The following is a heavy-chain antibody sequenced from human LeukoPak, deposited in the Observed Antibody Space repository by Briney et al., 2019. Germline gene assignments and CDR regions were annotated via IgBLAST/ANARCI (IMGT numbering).Heavy chain of an antibody. J-gene: IGHJ4*02. CDR3: SRNPMTKYYFDY. D-gene: IGHD4-11*01. CDR1: RFTFRGCS. CDR2: VSFDGSEA. V-gene: IGHV3-30-3*01. Sequence: PGGSLRLSCAGPRFTFRGCSVHWVRQAPGKGLEWVAFVSFDGSEAYYADSVKGRFIISRDNSKNTLYLQMNSLRPEDTAVYFCSRNPMTKYYFDYWGQGTLVTVSS.